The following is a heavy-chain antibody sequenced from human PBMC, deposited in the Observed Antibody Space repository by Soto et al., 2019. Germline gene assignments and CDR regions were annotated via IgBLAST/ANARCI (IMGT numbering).Heavy chain of an antibody. J-gene: IGHJ6*02. CDR1: GFSFTHYT. D-gene: IGHD3-3*01. Sequence: GGSLRLSCAASGFSFTHYTMNWVRQAPGKGLEWVSAISSSGVYIYYADSVQGRFTISRDNARNSLYLQMDSLGAEDTAVYYCARANYDWWSGSSNYFGMDVWGQGTTVTVSS. V-gene: IGHV3-21*06. CDR3: ARANYDWWSGSSNYFGMDV. CDR2: ISSSGVYI.